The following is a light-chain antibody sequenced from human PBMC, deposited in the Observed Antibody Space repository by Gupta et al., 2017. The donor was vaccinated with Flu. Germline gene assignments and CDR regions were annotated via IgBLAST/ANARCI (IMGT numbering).Light chain of an antibody. CDR1: SSNIGSNT. V-gene: IGLV1-44*01. CDR2: TNN. Sequence: QSVLTQPPSASETPGQRVTISCSGSSSNIGSNTVNWYQQLPGTAPKVLIYTNNQRPSGVPDRFSGSKSGTSASLAISGLQSEDEADYYGAAWDDSLNGYVFGTGTKVTVL. J-gene: IGLJ1*01. CDR3: AAWDDSLNGYV.